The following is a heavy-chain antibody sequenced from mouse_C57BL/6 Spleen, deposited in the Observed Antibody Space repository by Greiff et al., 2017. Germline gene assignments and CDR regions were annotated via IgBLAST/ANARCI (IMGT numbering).Heavy chain of an antibody. CDR1: GFTFSNYW. D-gene: IGHD1-1*01. Sequence: EVKLVESGGGLVQPGGSMKLSCVASGFTFSNYWMNWVRQSPEKGLEWVAQIRLKSDNYATHYAESVKGRFTISRDDSKSSVYLQMNNLRAEDTEIYYCTRSSYSAMDYWGQGTSVTVSS. V-gene: IGHV6-3*01. J-gene: IGHJ4*01. CDR2: IRLKSDNYAT. CDR3: TRSSYSAMDY.